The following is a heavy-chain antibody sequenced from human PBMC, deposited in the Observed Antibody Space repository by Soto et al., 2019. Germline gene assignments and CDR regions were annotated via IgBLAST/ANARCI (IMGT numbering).Heavy chain of an antibody. J-gene: IGHJ5*02. V-gene: IGHV1-2*04. CDR1: GYTFTGYY. Sequence: VKVSCKASGYTFTGYYMHWVRQAPGQGLEWMGWINPNSGGTNYAQKFQGWVTMTRDTSISTAYMELSRLRSDDTAVYYCARMRSACSSTSCDSGWFDPWGQGTLVTVSS. CDR2: INPNSGGT. CDR3: ARMRSACSSTSCDSGWFDP. D-gene: IGHD2-2*01.